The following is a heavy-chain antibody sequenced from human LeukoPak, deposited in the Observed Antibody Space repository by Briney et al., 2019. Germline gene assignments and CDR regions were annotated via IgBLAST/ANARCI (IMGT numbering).Heavy chain of an antibody. J-gene: IGHJ4*02. CDR1: GYTFTSYD. CDR3: ARPGESGYAVDY. D-gene: IGHD3-16*01. V-gene: IGHV1-8*03. CDR2: MNPNSGNT. Sequence: EASVTVSCKASGYTFTSYDINWVRQATGQGLEWMGWMNPNSGNTGYAQKFQGRVTITRNTSISTAYMELSSLRSEDTAVYYCARPGESGYAVDYWGQGTLVTVSS.